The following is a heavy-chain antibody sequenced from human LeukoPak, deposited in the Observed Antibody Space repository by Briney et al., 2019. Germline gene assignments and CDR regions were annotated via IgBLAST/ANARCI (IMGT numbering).Heavy chain of an antibody. CDR3: ASGKYSTVTLDY. CDR2: ISYDGSNK. J-gene: IGHJ4*02. Sequence: GRSLRLSCAASGFTFSSYAMHWVRQAPGKGLEWVAVISYDGSNKYYADPVKGRFTISRDNPKNTLYLQMNSLRAEDTAVYYCASGKYSTVTLDYWGQGTLVTVSS. CDR1: GFTFSSYA. D-gene: IGHD4-17*01. V-gene: IGHV3-30-3*01.